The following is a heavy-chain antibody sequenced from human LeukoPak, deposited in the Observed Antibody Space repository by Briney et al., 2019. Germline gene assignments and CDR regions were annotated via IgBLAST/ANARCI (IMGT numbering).Heavy chain of an antibody. CDR3: AKAVSGRIYSWFDP. D-gene: IGHD2-15*01. Sequence: GGSLRLSCAASGFTFSSYAVSWVRQAPGKGLEWESAISGSGGSTYYADSVKGRFTISRDNSKNTLYLQMNSLRAEDTAVYYCAKAVSGRIYSWFDPWGQGTLVTVSS. V-gene: IGHV3-23*01. CDR1: GFTFSSYA. J-gene: IGHJ5*02. CDR2: ISGSGGST.